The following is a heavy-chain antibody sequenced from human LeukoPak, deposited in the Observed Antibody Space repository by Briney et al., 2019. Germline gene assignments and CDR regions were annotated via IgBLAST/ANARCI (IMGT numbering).Heavy chain of an antibody. V-gene: IGHV5-51*01. CDR1: GYSFTNYW. Sequence: GESLQISCKGSGYSFTNYWIGWVRQMPGKGLEWMGIIYPGDSDTRYSPSFQGQVTISADKSISTAYLQWSSLEASDTAMYYCARGGRYSYGSSEHWGQGTLVTVSS. D-gene: IGHD5-18*01. CDR3: ARGGRYSYGSSEH. J-gene: IGHJ1*01. CDR2: IYPGDSDT.